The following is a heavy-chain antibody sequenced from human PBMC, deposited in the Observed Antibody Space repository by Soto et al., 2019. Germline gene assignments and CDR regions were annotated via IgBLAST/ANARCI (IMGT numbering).Heavy chain of an antibody. J-gene: IGHJ5*02. D-gene: IGHD3-9*01. Sequence: EVQLVESGGGLVQPGGSLKLSCAASGFTFSGSAMHWVRQASGQGLEWLGRVRNRANNYATAYAASVKGRFTISRDDSKNTTHLQINSLNTEATAVYYCTRRDIDSDKGWFDPWGHGTLVTVSS. CDR1: GFTFSGSA. CDR2: VRNRANNYAT. CDR3: TRRDIDSDKGWFDP. V-gene: IGHV3-73*02.